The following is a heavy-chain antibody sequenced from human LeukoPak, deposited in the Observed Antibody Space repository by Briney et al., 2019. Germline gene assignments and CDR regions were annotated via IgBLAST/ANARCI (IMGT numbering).Heavy chain of an antibody. Sequence: GGSLRLSCAASGFTFSSYGMTWVRQAPGKGLEWVATISDSGGGTYYAESVKGRFTISRDNSENTLYLQMNSLRAEDTAVYYCAQPGITVDGNYPNYHFMDVWGKGATVTVSS. CDR1: GFTFSSYG. D-gene: IGHD6-19*01. CDR2: ISDSGGGT. V-gene: IGHV3-23*01. CDR3: AQPGITVDGNYPNYHFMDV. J-gene: IGHJ6*03.